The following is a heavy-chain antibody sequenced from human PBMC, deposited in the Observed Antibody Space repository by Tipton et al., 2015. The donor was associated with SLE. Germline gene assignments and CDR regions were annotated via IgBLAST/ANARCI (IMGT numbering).Heavy chain of an antibody. Sequence: TLSLTCTVSGGSISSSSYYWGWIRQPPGKGLEWIGSIYYSGSTYYNPSLKSRVTISVDTSKNQFSLKLTSVTAADTAMYYCARVKLRFGELFLYHPLDLWGQGTMVTVSS. D-gene: IGHD3-10*01. V-gene: IGHV4-39*07. CDR1: GGSISSSSYY. CDR2: IYYSGST. J-gene: IGHJ3*01. CDR3: ARVKLRFGELFLYHPLDL.